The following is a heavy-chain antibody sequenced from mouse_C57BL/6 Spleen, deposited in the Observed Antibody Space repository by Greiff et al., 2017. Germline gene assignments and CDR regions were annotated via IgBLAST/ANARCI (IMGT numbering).Heavy chain of an antibody. CDR1: GYTFTSYG. CDR2: IYPRSGNT. D-gene: IGHD1-1*01. Sequence: QVQLQQSGAELARPGASVKLSCKASGYTFTSYGISWVKQRTGQGLEWIGEIYPRSGNTYYNEKFKGKATLTADKYSSTAYIELRSLTSEDSAVYFCARDTTVVAPYYFDYWGQGTTLTVSS. V-gene: IGHV1-81*01. CDR3: ARDTTVVAPYYFDY. J-gene: IGHJ2*01.